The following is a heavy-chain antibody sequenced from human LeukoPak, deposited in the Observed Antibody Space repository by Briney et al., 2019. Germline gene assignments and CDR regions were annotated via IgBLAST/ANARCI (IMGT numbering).Heavy chain of an antibody. V-gene: IGHV3-23*01. Sequence: GGSLRLSCAASGFTFSSYAMSWVRQAPGKGLEWVSAISGSGGSTYYADSVKGRFTISRDNSKNTLYLQMNSLRAEDTAVYYCVRAYSAYYPFDSWGQGTLVTVSS. D-gene: IGHD4-11*01. CDR2: ISGSGGST. CDR1: GFTFSSYA. J-gene: IGHJ4*02. CDR3: VRAYSAYYPFDS.